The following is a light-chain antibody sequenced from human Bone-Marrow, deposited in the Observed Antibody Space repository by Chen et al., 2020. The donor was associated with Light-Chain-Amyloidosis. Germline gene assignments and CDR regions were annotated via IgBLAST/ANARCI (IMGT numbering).Light chain of an antibody. V-gene: IGLV3-21*02. J-gene: IGLJ3*02. CDR2: EDS. CDR1: NIGSTS. Sequence: SYVLTQPSSVSVAPGQTATIACGGNNIGSTSVHWYQQTPGQAPLLVVYEDSDRHSGIPERLCGANSGNTATLTISRVEAGDEADYYCQVWDRSSDRPVFGGGTKLTVL. CDR3: QVWDRSSDRPV.